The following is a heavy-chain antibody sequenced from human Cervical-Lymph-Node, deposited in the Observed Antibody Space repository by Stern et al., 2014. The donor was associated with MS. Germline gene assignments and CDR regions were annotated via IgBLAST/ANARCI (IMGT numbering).Heavy chain of an antibody. CDR1: GFSLNTSGVG. CDR3: VHTTVTFDEAYGLDV. CDR2: IYWDDDE. D-gene: IGHD4-17*01. V-gene: IGHV2-5*02. J-gene: IGHJ6*02. Sequence: QVTLKESGPTLVKPTQTLTLTCTFSGFSLNTSGVGVGWIRPPPGQALEWLSGIYWDDDERYSPSLKSRLTITKDTSKKQVVLTMANMDPVDTATYYCVHTTVTFDEAYGLDVWGQGTTVTVSS.